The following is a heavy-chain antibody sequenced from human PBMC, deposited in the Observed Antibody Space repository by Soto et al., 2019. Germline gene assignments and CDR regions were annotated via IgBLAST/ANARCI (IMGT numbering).Heavy chain of an antibody. CDR2: IYHSGST. CDR3: ARVTNTYYDILTGYKGAYYFDY. J-gene: IGHJ4*02. D-gene: IGHD3-9*01. Sequence: SSETLSLTCAVSGGSISSSNWWSWVRQPPGKGLEWIGEIYHSGSTNYNPSLKSRVTISVDKSKNQFSLKLSSVTAADTAVYYCARVTNTYYDILTGYKGAYYFDYWGQGTLVTVSS. CDR1: GGSISSSNW. V-gene: IGHV4-4*02.